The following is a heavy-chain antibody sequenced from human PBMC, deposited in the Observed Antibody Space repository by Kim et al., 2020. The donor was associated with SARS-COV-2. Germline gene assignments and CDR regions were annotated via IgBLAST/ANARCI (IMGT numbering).Heavy chain of an antibody. Sequence: ASVKVSCKASGYTFTSYDINWVRQATGQGLEWMGWMNPNSGNTGYAQKFQGRVTMTRNTSISTAYMELSSLRSEDTAVYYCARGGWLDLGHAFDIWGQGTMVTVSS. CDR1: GYTFTSYD. CDR2: MNPNSGNT. J-gene: IGHJ3*02. V-gene: IGHV1-8*01. CDR3: ARGGWLDLGHAFDI. D-gene: IGHD6-19*01.